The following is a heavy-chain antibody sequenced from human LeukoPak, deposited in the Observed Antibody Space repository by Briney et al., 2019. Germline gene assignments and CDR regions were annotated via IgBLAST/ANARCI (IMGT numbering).Heavy chain of an antibody. CDR2: IKPNSGDT. CDR3: ARGDEVELAIDF. Sequence: GASPKVSCKPSGYPFSGHYTNWVRHAPGQGLEWLGWIKPNSGDTNDEQKFQGRLPMTRDTTISTVYMELNRLTSDDTAVYYFARGDEVELAIDFWGQGTLITVSS. D-gene: IGHD1-26*01. J-gene: IGHJ4*02. V-gene: IGHV1-2*02. CDR1: GYPFSGHY.